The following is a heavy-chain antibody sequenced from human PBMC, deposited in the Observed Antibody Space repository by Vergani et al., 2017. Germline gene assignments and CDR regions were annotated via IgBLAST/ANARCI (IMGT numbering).Heavy chain of an antibody. D-gene: IGHD5-24*01. CDR1: GYTFTSYY. CDR2: INPSGGST. Sequence: QVQLVQSGAEVKKPGASVKVSCKASGYTFTSYYMHWVRQAPGQGLEWMGIINPSGGSTSYAQKFQGRVTMTRDTSTSTVYMALSSLRSEDTAVYYCARVPTVEMATKMAVYPYYFDYWGQGTLVTVSS. CDR3: ARVPTVEMATKMAVYPYYFDY. V-gene: IGHV1-46*01. J-gene: IGHJ4*02.